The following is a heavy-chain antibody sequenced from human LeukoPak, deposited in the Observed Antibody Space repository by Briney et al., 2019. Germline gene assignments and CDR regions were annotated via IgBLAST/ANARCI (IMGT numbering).Heavy chain of an antibody. V-gene: IGHV3-13*01. J-gene: IGHJ4*02. Sequence: GGSLRLSCAASGFTFSSYDMHWVRQATGKGLEWVSAIGTAGDTYYPGSVKGRFTISRDNAKNSLYLQMNSLRAEDTAVYYCARERVSIVGATDFDYWGQGTLVTVSS. CDR2: IGTAGDT. D-gene: IGHD1-26*01. CDR1: GFTFSSYD. CDR3: ARERVSIVGATDFDY.